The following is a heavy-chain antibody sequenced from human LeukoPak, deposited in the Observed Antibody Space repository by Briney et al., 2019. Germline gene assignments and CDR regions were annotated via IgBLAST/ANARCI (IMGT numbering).Heavy chain of an antibody. CDR1: GGSIRGYY. J-gene: IGHJ6*03. CDR3: TRRDYYGSGSYRYYYYYYMDV. V-gene: IGHV4-34*01. D-gene: IGHD3-10*01. Sequence: SETLSLTCAVDGGSIRGYYWSWIRQPPGKGLEWIGEINHSESTNYNPSLKSRVTISVDTSKNQFSLKLSSVTAADTAVYYCTRRDYYGSGSYRYYYYYYMDVWGKGTTVTISS. CDR2: INHSEST.